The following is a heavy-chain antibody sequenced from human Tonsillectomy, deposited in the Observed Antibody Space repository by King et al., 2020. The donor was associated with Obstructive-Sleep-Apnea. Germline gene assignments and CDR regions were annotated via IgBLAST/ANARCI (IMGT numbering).Heavy chain of an antibody. D-gene: IGHD3-22*01. CDR1: GFTFSDYY. Sequence: VQLVESGGGLVKPGGSLRLSCAASGFTFSDYYMSWIRQAPGKGLEWVSYISSSSSYKNYTDSVKGRFTISRDNAKNSLYLQMNRLRAEDTAVYYCAREGPYYYDSSGFWFDYWGQGTLVTVSS. CDR2: ISSSSSYK. CDR3: AREGPYYYDSSGFWFDY. J-gene: IGHJ4*02. V-gene: IGHV3-11*06.